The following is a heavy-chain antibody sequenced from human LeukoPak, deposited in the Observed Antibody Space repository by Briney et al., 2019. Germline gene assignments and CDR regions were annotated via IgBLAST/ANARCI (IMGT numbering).Heavy chain of an antibody. CDR1: GCSISSGGYY. Sequence: TLSLTCTVSGCSISSGGYYWSWIRQHPGKGLEGIGYIYYSGSNYYNSSLKSLVTISVDTSKIQFSLKLSSVTAADTAVYYCASWGSSAEGDYWGQGTLVTVSS. V-gene: IGHV4-31*01. D-gene: IGHD2-2*01. CDR3: ASWGSSAEGDY. CDR2: IYYSGSN. J-gene: IGHJ4*02.